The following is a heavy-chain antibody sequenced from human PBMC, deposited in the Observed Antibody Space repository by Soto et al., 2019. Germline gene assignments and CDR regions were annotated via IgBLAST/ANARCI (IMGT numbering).Heavy chain of an antibody. CDR2: IIPIFGTA. V-gene: IGHV1-69*13. Sequence: GASVKVSCKASGGTFSSFAISWVRQAPGQGLEWMGGIIPIFGTADYAQNFQGRVTITADESTSTVYMELSSLRSEDTAVYYCARDGGPEGCTGPSCYEDYYYGLDVWGQGTTVTVSS. CDR1: GGTFSSFA. CDR3: ARDGGPEGCTGPSCYEDYYYGLDV. D-gene: IGHD2-2*01. J-gene: IGHJ6*02.